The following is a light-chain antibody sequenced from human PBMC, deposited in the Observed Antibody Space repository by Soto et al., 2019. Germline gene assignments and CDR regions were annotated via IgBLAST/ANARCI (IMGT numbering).Light chain of an antibody. J-gene: IGKJ5*01. CDR1: QTISNF. Sequence: DIQMTQSPSSLSASVGDRVTITCRASQTISNFLNWYQQKPGKAPTLLIYDASLLQSGAPSRFSGSGSGTDFTLPISSLQSEDFATYYCQQSYTTPITIGKGTRLDIK. CDR3: QQSYTTPIT. CDR2: DAS. V-gene: IGKV1-39*01.